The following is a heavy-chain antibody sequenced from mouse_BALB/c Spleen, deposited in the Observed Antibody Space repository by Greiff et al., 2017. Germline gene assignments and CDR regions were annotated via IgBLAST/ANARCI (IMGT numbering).Heavy chain of an antibody. CDR1: GDSITSGY. CDR2: ISYSGST. J-gene: IGHJ2*01. V-gene: IGHV3-8*02. CDR3: ARYLLHYYGSSLDY. D-gene: IGHD1-1*01. Sequence: EVKLEESGPSLVKPSQTLSLTCSVTGDSITSGYWNWIRKFPGNKLEYMGYISYSGSTYYNPSLKSRISITRDTSKNQYYLQLNSVTTEDTATYYCARYLLHYYGSSLDYWGQGTTLTVSS.